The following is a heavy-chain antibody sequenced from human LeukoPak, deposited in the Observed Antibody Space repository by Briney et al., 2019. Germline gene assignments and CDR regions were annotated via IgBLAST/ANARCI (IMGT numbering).Heavy chain of an antibody. CDR1: GDSISSYY. V-gene: IGHV4-59*08. Sequence: SETLSLTCTVSGDSISSYYWNWIRQPPGKGLEWIAYIHYSGSTNYNPSLKSRVTISVDTSKNQFSLKLSSVTAADTAMYYCARLPGIAVAGPDYWGQGTLVTVSS. J-gene: IGHJ4*02. CDR2: IHYSGST. D-gene: IGHD6-19*01. CDR3: ARLPGIAVAGPDY.